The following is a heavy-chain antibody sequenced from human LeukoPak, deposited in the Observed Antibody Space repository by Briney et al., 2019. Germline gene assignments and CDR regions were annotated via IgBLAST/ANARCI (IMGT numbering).Heavy chain of an antibody. V-gene: IGHV5-51*01. CDR1: GYSFTSSW. J-gene: IGHJ4*02. CDR3: GASPSPTGTERYY. Sequence: GESLKISCKGSGYSFTSSWIGWVRQMPGKGLEWMGVIYPTDSDARYSPSFQGQVTISVDKSISTVYLQWKSLKASDSAMYYCGASPSPTGTERYYWGQGTLVTVSS. D-gene: IGHD1-1*01. CDR2: IYPTDSDA.